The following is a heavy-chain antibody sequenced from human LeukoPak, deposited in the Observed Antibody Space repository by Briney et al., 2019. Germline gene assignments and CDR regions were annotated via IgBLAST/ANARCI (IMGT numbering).Heavy chain of an antibody. J-gene: IGHJ6*03. V-gene: IGHV3-64*01. CDR3: ARSGLRFLGYYYYYMDV. CDR1: GFTFSSYA. CDR2: ISSNGGST. D-gene: IGHD3-3*01. Sequence: GGSLRLSCAASGFTFSSYAMHWVRQAPGKGLEYVSAISSNGGSTYYANSVKGRFTISRDNSKNTLYLQMGSLRAEDTALYYCARSGLRFLGYYYYYMDVWGKGTTVTVSS.